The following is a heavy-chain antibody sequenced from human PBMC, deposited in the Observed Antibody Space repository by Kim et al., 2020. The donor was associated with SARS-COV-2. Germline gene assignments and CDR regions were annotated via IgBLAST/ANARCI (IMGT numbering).Heavy chain of an antibody. V-gene: IGHV3-21*01. D-gene: IGHD3-22*01. J-gene: IGHJ4*02. CDR1: GFTFSSYS. CDR2: ISSSSSYI. Sequence: GGSLRLFCAASGFTFSSYSMNWVRQAPGKGLEWVSSISSSSSYIYYADSVKGRFTISRDNAKNSLYLQMNSLRAEDTAVYYCARDSPGYDSSGYPDYLGQGALVTVAS. CDR3: ARDSPGYDSSGYPDY.